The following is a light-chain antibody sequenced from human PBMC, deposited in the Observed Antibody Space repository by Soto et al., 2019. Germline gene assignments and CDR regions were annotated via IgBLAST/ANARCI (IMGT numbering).Light chain of an antibody. V-gene: IGLV2-11*01. CDR2: DVN. Sequence: QSALTQPRSVSGSPGQSVTISCTGTGSNVGAYNYVSWYQQHPGKAPKLMIYDVNKRPSGVPDRFSGSKSDNTASLTISGLQADYEADYFCCSYAGTYTGVFCGGTKLTVL. CDR3: CSYAGTYTGV. CDR1: GSNVGAYNY. J-gene: IGLJ3*02.